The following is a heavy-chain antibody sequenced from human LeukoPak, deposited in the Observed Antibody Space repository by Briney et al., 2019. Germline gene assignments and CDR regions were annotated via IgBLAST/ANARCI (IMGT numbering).Heavy chain of an antibody. Sequence: SETLSLTCTVSGGSISSYYWSWIRQPAGKGLEWIGRIFSSGSTNYNPSFESRVTMPVDTSKTQFSLRLSSVTAADTAVYYCAREDSGSYYNYYYFYMDVWGKGTTVTISS. CDR3: AREDSGSYYNYYYFYMDV. J-gene: IGHJ6*03. CDR1: GGSISSYY. V-gene: IGHV4-4*07. D-gene: IGHD3-10*01. CDR2: IFSSGST.